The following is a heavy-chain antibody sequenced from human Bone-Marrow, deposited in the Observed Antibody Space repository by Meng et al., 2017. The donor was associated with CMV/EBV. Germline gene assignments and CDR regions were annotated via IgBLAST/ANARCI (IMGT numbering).Heavy chain of an antibody. CDR1: GGSISSYY. CDR2: IYYSGST. J-gene: IGHJ4*02. V-gene: IGHV4-59*01. CDR3: ARERNDFWSGYSQRYFDC. Sequence: SETLSLTCTVSGGSISSYYWSWIRQPPGKGLEWIGYIYYSGSTNYNPSLKSRVTISIDTSKNQFSLKLSSVTAADTAVYYCARERNDFWSGYSQRYFDCWGQGTLVTVSS. D-gene: IGHD3-3*01.